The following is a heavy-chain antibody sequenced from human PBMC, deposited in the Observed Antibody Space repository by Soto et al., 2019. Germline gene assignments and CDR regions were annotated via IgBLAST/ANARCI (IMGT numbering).Heavy chain of an antibody. V-gene: IGHV3-48*02. J-gene: IGHJ6*02. CDR3: ASAYGDDPYRYGMDV. CDR1: GFTFSSYS. D-gene: IGHD4-17*01. Sequence: GGSLRLSCAASGFTFSSYSMNWVLQAPGKGLEWVSYISSSSSTIYYADSVKGRFTISRDNAKKSLYLQMNSLRDEDTAVYYCASAYGDDPYRYGMDVWGQGTTVLGSS. CDR2: ISSSSSTI.